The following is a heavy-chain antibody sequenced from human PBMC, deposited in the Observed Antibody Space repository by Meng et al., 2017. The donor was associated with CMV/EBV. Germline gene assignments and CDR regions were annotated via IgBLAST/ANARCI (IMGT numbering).Heavy chain of an antibody. D-gene: IGHD6-19*01. Sequence: GESLKISCAASGFTFSFSWMHWVRQAPGKGLVWVSHINSDGSETSYADSVKGRFTIPRDYDKNTQYLQMNSLRAEDTAVYYCAREPGYSSGWSDHFDYWGQGTLVTVSS. V-gene: IGHV3-74*01. CDR1: GFTFSFSW. J-gene: IGHJ4*02. CDR2: INSDGSET. CDR3: AREPGYSSGWSDHFDY.